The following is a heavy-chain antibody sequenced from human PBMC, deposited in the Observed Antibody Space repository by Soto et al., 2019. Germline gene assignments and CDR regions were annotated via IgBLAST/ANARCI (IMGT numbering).Heavy chain of an antibody. J-gene: IGHJ5*02. CDR2: ISSSSSYI. Sequence: PGGSLRLCCAASGFTFSSYSMNWVRQAPGKGLEWVSSISSSSSYIYYADSVKGRFTISRDNAKNSLYLQMNSLRAEDTAVYYCARDLVVVAHRFDPWGQGTLVTVSS. CDR3: ARDLVVVAHRFDP. CDR1: GFTFSSYS. V-gene: IGHV3-21*01. D-gene: IGHD2-15*01.